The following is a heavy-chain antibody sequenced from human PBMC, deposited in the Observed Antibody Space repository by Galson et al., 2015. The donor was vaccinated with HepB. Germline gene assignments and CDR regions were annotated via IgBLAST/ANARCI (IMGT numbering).Heavy chain of an antibody. V-gene: IGHV3-23*01. CDR1: GFTFIAFA. J-gene: IGHJ6*02. CDR2: ITGSGAT. CDR3: AKDRGYDVSYAMDV. Sequence: SLRLSCAASGFTFIAFAMKWVRQAPGQGLEWVSVITGSGATYYADSVKGRFTVSRDNSKDTVYLQMNSLKAEDAAVYYCAKDRGYDVSYAMDVWGQGTTVTVSS. D-gene: IGHD3/OR15-3a*01.